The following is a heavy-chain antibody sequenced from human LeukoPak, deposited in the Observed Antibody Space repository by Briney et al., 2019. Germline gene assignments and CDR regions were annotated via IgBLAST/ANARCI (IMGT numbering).Heavy chain of an antibody. CDR2: IDTSGGTI. V-gene: IGHV3-48*03. Sequence: GGSLRLSCADSGFTFSTHEMNWVRQAPGKGLEWISHIDTSGGTIYYADSVKGRFTISRDNAKNSLYLQMNSLRAEDTAVYYCARGGAFYGKDVWGQGTTVIVSS. D-gene: IGHD1-26*01. J-gene: IGHJ6*02. CDR3: ARGGAFYGKDV. CDR1: GFTFSTHE.